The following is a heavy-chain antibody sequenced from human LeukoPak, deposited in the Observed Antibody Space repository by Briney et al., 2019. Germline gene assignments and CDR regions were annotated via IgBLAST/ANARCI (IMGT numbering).Heavy chain of an antibody. J-gene: IGHJ4*02. V-gene: IGHV5-51*01. CDR3: ARQIITDCSGGICYSYYFDY. Sequence: GESLKISCKGSGYSFTSYWIGWVRQVPGKGLEWMGIIYPGDSDTRYSPSFQGQVTISADKSISTAYLQWSSLKASDNAIYYCARQIITDCSGGICYSYYFDYWGQGTLVTVS. CDR2: IYPGDSDT. D-gene: IGHD2-15*01. CDR1: GYSFTSYW.